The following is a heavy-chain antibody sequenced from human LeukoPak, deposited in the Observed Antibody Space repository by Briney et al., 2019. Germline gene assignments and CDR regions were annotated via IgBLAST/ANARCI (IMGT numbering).Heavy chain of an antibody. Sequence: PGGSLRLSCAASGFTFSSYAMHWVRQAPGKGLEWVAVISYDGSNKYYADSVKGRFTISRDNSKNTLYLQMNSLRAEDTAVYYCAKGSSDYYDSSGYLDYWGQGTLVTVSS. J-gene: IGHJ4*02. CDR1: GFTFSSYA. D-gene: IGHD3-22*01. V-gene: IGHV3-30-3*01. CDR2: ISYDGSNK. CDR3: AKGSSDYYDSSGYLDY.